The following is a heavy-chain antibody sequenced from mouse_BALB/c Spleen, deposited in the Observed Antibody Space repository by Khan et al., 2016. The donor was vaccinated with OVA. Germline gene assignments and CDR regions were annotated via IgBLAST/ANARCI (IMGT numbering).Heavy chain of an antibody. CDR3: ARRGLRWDFDY. D-gene: IGHD1-1*01. Sequence: QVQLQQSGAELAKPVASVKMSCKASGYTFINYWILWVKQRPGQGLEWIGYINPSTAYTEYNQNFKDKATLTADKSSRTAYMQLSSLTSEDSAVYYCARRGLRWDFDYWGQGTTLTVSS. J-gene: IGHJ2*01. CDR1: GYTFINYW. CDR2: INPSTAYT. V-gene: IGHV1-7*01.